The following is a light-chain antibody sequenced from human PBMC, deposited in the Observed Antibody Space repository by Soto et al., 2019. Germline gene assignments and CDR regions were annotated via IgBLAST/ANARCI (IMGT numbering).Light chain of an antibody. J-gene: IGLJ3*02. CDR3: TSYTTSSTLV. CDR1: SSDVGDSNH. Sequence: QAVVTQPASVSGSPGQSITISCSGTSSDVGDSNHVSWYQQYPGKAPKLMIYDVSNRPSWVSNRFSASKSGNTASLTISGLQAEDEADYYCTSYTTSSTLVFGGGTKLTVL. CDR2: DVS. V-gene: IGLV2-14*03.